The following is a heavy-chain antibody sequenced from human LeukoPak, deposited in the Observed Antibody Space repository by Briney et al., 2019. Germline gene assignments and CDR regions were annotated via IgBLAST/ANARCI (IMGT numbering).Heavy chain of an antibody. CDR3: AKEDFCSDGSCYSGWFDS. J-gene: IGHJ5*01. Sequence: PGGSLRLSGAASGFTFGIFAMTWVRQAPGKGLEWVSTISGTGTRTFYADPVKGRFTVSRDNSKGTLSLQMNSLRDEDTAVYYCAKEDFCSDGSCYSGWFDSWGQGTLVTVSS. CDR2: ISGTGTRT. D-gene: IGHD3-22*01. V-gene: IGHV3-23*01. CDR1: GFTFGIFA.